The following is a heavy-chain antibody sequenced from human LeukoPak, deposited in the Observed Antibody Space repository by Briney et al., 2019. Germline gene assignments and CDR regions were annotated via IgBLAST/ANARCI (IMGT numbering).Heavy chain of an antibody. D-gene: IGHD3-3*01. V-gene: IGHV3-23*01. CDR2: ISGSGGST. CDR3: AKSYYDFWSGYHPFDY. CDR1: GFTFSSYA. J-gene: IGHJ4*02. Sequence: GGSLRLSCAASGFTFSSYAMSWVRQAPGKGLEWVSAISGSGGSTYYADSVKGRFTISRDNSKNTLYLQMNSLRAEDTAVYYCAKSYYDFWSGYHPFDYWGQGTWSPSPQ.